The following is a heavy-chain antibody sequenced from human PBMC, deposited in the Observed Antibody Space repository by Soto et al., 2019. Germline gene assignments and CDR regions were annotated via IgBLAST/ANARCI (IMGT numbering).Heavy chain of an antibody. CDR1: GYSLTSYW. J-gene: IGHJ6*02. Sequence: DSVNVSCKGSGYSLTSYWIGWVRQMPGKSLEWMGIIYPGDSDNRYSPSFQGQVTISADKSISTAYLQWSSLKASDTAMYYCARQLYCYGYDYYDGMYFWGQGTTVTGSS. D-gene: IGHD5-18*01. CDR3: ARQLYCYGYDYYDGMYF. CDR2: IYPGDSDN. V-gene: IGHV5-51*01.